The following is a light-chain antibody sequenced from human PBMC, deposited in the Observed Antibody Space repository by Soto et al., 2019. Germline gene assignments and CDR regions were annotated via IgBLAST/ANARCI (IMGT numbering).Light chain of an antibody. Sequence: QSALTQPPSASGSPGQSVTISCTGTSSDVGGYNYVSWYQQHPGKAPKLMIYEVSKRPSGVPDRYSGSKSGNTASLTVSGLQAEDEADYYRNSYAGSNVYVFGTGTKLTVL. CDR3: NSYAGSNVYV. V-gene: IGLV2-8*01. J-gene: IGLJ1*01. CDR1: SSDVGGYNY. CDR2: EVS.